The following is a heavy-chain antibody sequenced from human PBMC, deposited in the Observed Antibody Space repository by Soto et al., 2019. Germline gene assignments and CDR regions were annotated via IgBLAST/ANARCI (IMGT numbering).Heavy chain of an antibody. Sequence: PSETLSLTCSVSGDSITNSDYYWGWIRQSPGKGLEWIGSIYYTGRVFYNPSLKSRVTVSIDGSKNQFSLNLKSVTASDTAVYYCATHGENISGAGVFYTFNWFDTWGQGTPVTVSS. J-gene: IGHJ5*02. CDR2: IYYTGRV. CDR3: ATHGENISGAGVFYTFNWFDT. CDR1: GDSITNSDYY. V-gene: IGHV4-39*01. D-gene: IGHD3-10*01.